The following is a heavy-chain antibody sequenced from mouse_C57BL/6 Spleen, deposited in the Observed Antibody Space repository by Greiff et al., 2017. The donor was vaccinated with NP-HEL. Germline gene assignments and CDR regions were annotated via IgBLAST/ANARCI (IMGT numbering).Heavy chain of an antibody. V-gene: IGHV1-76*01. CDR1: GYTFTDYY. CDR2: IYPGSGNT. D-gene: IGHD4-1*01. CDR3: ARGLGGAMDY. J-gene: IGHJ4*01. Sequence: QVQLQQSGAELVRPGASVKLSCKASGYTFTDYYINWVKQRLGQGLEWIARIYPGSGNTYYNEKFKGKATLTAEKSSSTAYMQLSSLTSEDSAVYFCARGLGGAMDYWGQGTSVTVSS.